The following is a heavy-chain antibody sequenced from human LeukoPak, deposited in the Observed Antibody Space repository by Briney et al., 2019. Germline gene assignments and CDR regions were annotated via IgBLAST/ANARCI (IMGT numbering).Heavy chain of an antibody. CDR1: GGSISSYY. CDR2: IYTSGST. J-gene: IGHJ4*02. D-gene: IGHD3-3*01. CDR3: ARRGVLDFWSGYYLHFDY. Sequence: PSETLSLTCTVSGGSISSYYWSWIRQPAGKGLEWIGRIYTSGSTNYNPSLKSRVTMSVDTSKNQFSLKLSSVTAADTAVYYCARRGVLDFWSGYYLHFDYWGQGTLVTVSS. V-gene: IGHV4-4*07.